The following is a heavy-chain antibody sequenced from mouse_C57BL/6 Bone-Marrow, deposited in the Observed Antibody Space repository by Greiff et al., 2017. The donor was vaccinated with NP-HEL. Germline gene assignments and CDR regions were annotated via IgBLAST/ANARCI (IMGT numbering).Heavy chain of an antibody. Sequence: VVESGPELVKPGASVKISCKASGYTFTDYYINWVKQRPGQGLEWIGWIYPGSGNTKYNEKFKGKATLTVDTSSSTAYLQRSSLTSEDSAVYFGRRDGALLLFDYWGQGTTLTVSS. CDR1: GYTFTDYY. V-gene: IGHV1-84*01. J-gene: IGHJ2*01. D-gene: IGHD1-1*01. CDR3: RRDGALLLFDY. CDR2: IYPGSGNT.